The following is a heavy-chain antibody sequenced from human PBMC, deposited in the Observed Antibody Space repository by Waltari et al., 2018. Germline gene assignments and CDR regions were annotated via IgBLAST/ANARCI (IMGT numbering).Heavy chain of an antibody. CDR1: GGSMSSNTYY. J-gene: IGHJ4*02. D-gene: IGHD3-22*01. CDR3: ARCQCGNSSKCNSVEY. V-gene: IGHV4-39*01. CDR2: IQDSGST. Sequence: QLQLHESGPGLVNPSETLSLTCTVSGGSMSSNTYYWDWIRQPPGKGLEWIGNIQDSGSTYYNPFLMSRSTISVDTSRNQFYRKVTSVTAGDTAVYYCARCQCGNSSKCNSVEYWVQGTLGTVSS.